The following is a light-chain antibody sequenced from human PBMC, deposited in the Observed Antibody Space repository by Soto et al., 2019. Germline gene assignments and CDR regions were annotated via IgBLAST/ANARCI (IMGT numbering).Light chain of an antibody. J-gene: IGKJ2*01. Sequence: DLQMTQSPSSLSASVGDRVTITCRASHSISTSLNWYQQKPGKAPKLLIYSASSLQSGVPSGFSGSGSGTDFTLTISSLQPEDFATYYCQHTYTTPHTFGQGTKLEIK. CDR1: HSISTS. CDR2: SAS. V-gene: IGKV1-39*01. CDR3: QHTYTTPHT.